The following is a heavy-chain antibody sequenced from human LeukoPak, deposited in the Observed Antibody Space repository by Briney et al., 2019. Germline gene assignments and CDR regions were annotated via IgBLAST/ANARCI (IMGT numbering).Heavy chain of an antibody. CDR1: SYSISSGYF. CDR3: ARDLRSGADY. J-gene: IGHJ4*02. Sequence: PSETLSLTCSVSSYSISSGYFWGWIRQPPGKGLEWIGGIYHSGTTYYNPSLKSRVTISVDTSKNQFSLKLTSVTAADTAVYYCARDLRSGADYWGQGTLVTVSS. CDR2: IYHSGTT. V-gene: IGHV4-38-2*02. D-gene: IGHD7-27*01.